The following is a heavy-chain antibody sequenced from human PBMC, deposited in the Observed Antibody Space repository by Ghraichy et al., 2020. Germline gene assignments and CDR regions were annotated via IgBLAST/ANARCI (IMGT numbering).Heavy chain of an antibody. V-gene: IGHV4-34*01. CDR1: GGSFSGYY. J-gene: IGHJ5*02. D-gene: IGHD2-2*01. Sequence: SETLSLTCAVYGGSFSGYYWSWIRQPPGKGLEWIGEINHSGSTNYNPSLKSRVTISVDTSKNQFSLKLSSVTAADPAVYYCPRTRNLGYCSSTSCYYNWFDPWGQGTLVTVSS. CDR3: PRTRNLGYCSSTSCYYNWFDP. CDR2: INHSGST.